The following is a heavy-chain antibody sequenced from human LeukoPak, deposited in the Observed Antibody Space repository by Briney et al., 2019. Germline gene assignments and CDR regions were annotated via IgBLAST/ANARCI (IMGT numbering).Heavy chain of an antibody. CDR1: GYSISSGYY. CDR2: IYHSGST. Sequence: SETLSLTCTVSGYSISSGYYWGWIRQPPGKGLEWIGSIYHSGSTYYNPSLKSRVTISVDTSKNQFSLKLSSVTAADTAVYYCARRSRNDYYYYYMDVWGKGTTVTVSS. D-gene: IGHD2/OR15-2a*01. J-gene: IGHJ6*03. V-gene: IGHV4-38-2*02. CDR3: ARRSRNDYYYYYMDV.